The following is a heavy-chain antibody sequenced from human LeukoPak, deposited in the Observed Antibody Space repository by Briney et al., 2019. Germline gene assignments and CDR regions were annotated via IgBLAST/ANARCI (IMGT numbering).Heavy chain of an antibody. D-gene: IGHD5/OR15-5a*01. J-gene: IGHJ4*02. Sequence: ASVKVSCKVSGYTLTELSMHWVRQAPAKGLEWMGGFDPEDGDTIYAQRFQGRVTMTEDTSTDTACMELSSLRSEDTAVYYCATGVGVYGRVPFDSWGQGTLVTVSS. V-gene: IGHV1-24*01. CDR2: FDPEDGDT. CDR1: GYTLTELS. CDR3: ATGVGVYGRVPFDS.